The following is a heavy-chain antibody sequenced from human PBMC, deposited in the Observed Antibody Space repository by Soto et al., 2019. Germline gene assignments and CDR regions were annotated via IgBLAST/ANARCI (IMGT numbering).Heavy chain of an antibody. CDR3: ARRGYYDSSGYYYFDY. D-gene: IGHD3-22*01. CDR2: IYYSGST. Sequence: SETLSLTCTVSGGSISSSSYYWGWIRQPPGKGLEWIGSIYYSGSTYYNPSLKSRVTISVDTTKNQFSLKLSSVTAADTAVYYCARRGYYDSSGYYYFDYWGQGTLVTVSS. V-gene: IGHV4-39*01. J-gene: IGHJ4*02. CDR1: GGSISSSSYY.